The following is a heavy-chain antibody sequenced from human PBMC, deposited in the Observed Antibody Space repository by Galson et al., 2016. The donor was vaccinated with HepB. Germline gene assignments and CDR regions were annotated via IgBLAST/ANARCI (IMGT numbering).Heavy chain of an antibody. V-gene: IGHV1-18*01. CDR2: ISTYSGNT. J-gene: IGHJ4*02. CDR3: ARDVQYRFDS. D-gene: IGHD2/OR15-2a*01. CDR1: GYTFTTSG. Sequence: SVKVSCKASGYTFTTSGISWVRPAPGQGLEWMGWISTYSGNTKYAQKFQGGLTLTTDSSTTTAYMDLRSLRFDDTALYYCARDVQYRFDSWGQGTLVTVSS.